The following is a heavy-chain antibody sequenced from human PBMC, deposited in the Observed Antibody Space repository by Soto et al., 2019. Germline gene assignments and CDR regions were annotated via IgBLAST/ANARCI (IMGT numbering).Heavy chain of an antibody. CDR3: ATDILDF. D-gene: IGHD3-9*01. CDR2: INQNGSER. J-gene: IGHJ4*02. CDR1: GFTFSSYS. Sequence: EVQVVESGGGLVQPGGSLRLSCEASGFTFSSYSMNWVRQAPGQGLEWVANINQNGSERYYVDSVEGRFTISRDNAKNSVFLQMENLRVEDTAMYYCATDILDFWGQGTLVSVSS. V-gene: IGHV3-7*05.